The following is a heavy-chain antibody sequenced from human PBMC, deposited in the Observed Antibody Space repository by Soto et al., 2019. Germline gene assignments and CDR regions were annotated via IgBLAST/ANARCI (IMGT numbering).Heavy chain of an antibody. CDR3: ARDRGDIVVVPAAEWFDP. V-gene: IGHV3-33*01. D-gene: IGHD2-2*01. J-gene: IGHJ5*02. Sequence: GGSLRLSCAASGFTFSSYGMHWVRQAPGKGLEWVAVIWYDGSNKYYADSVKGRFTISRDNSKNTLYLQMNSLRAEDTAVYYCARDRGDIVVVPAAEWFDPWGQGTLVTVSS. CDR1: GFTFSSYG. CDR2: IWYDGSNK.